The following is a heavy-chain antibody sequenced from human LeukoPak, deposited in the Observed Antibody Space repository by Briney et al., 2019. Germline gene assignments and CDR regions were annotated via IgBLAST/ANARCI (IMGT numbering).Heavy chain of an antibody. CDR1: GYTLTELS. D-gene: IGHD6-13*01. J-gene: IGHJ4*02. CDR2: FDPEDGET. CDR3: ATAAGQHPLLAY. V-gene: IGHV1-24*01. Sequence: ASVKVSCKVSGYTLTELSMHWVRQAPGKGLEWMGGFDPEDGETIYAQKFQGRVTMTEDTSTDTAYMELSSLRSEDTAVYYCATAAGQHPLLAYWGQGTLVTVSS.